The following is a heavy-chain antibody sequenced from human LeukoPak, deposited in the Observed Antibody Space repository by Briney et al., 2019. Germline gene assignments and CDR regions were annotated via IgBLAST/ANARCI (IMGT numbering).Heavy chain of an antibody. J-gene: IGHJ4*02. CDR1: GGSSSSTSYY. V-gene: IGHV4-39*01. D-gene: IGHD3-10*01. CDR3: ASYGSGSYRASDY. CDR2: IYYSGTT. Sequence: SDTLSLTCTVSGGSSSSTSYYWGWLRQPPGKGREWIGSIYYSGTTFYNPYLKSRVTISVDTPRNQFSLKLSSVTAADTAVYYCASYGSGSYRASDYWGQGTLVTVSS.